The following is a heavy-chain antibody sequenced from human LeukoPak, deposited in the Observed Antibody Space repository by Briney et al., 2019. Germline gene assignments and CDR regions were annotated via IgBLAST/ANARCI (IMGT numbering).Heavy chain of an antibody. CDR3: ARGGDISIIVVVIPDPFDF. Sequence: GGSLRLSCAASGFTFSSYWMSWVRQAPGKGLDWVALISFDGSNKYYADSVKGRFTISRDSSKNTLYLQMNSLRAEDTAVYYCARGGDISIIVVVIPDPFDFWGQGTMVTVSS. J-gene: IGHJ3*01. D-gene: IGHD3-22*01. CDR2: ISFDGSNK. CDR1: GFTFSSYW. V-gene: IGHV3-30-3*01.